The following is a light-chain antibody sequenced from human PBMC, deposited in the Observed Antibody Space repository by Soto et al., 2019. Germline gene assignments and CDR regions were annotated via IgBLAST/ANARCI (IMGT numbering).Light chain of an antibody. J-gene: IGKJ1*01. V-gene: IGKV3-20*01. CDR1: QSVTSNY. Sequence: EIVLTQSPATLSLSPGERATLSCRASQSVTSNYLAWFQQKPGQAPRLLIYGAPNRATGIPDRFSGSGSGTDFTLTISRLEPEDFAVYYCQQYGGLPRTFGQGTKVDIK. CDR2: GAP. CDR3: QQYGGLPRT.